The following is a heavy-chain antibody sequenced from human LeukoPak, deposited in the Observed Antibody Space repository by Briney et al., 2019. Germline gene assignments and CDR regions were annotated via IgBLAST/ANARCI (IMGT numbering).Heavy chain of an antibody. J-gene: IGHJ4*02. CDR2: ISGSGGST. D-gene: IGHD3-3*01. Sequence: GGSLRLSCAASGFTFSSYAMSWVRPAPGKGLEWVSAISGSGGSTYYADSVKGRFTISRDNSKNTLYLQMNSLRAEDTAVYYCAKDHDFWSGYPHYFDYWGQGTLVTVSS. V-gene: IGHV3-23*01. CDR3: AKDHDFWSGYPHYFDY. CDR1: GFTFSSYA.